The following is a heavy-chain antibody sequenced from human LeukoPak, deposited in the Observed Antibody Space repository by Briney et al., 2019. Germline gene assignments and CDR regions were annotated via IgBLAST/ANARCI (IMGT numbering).Heavy chain of an antibody. V-gene: IGHV4-59*01. CDR3: ARDRQAYYYGMDV. Sequence: SETLSLTCTVSGGSINDYFWGWIRQPPGKGLDWIGHFYSVGSPTCSPSLMSRVSISVDSSKNQFSLKLSSVAAADMAVYYCARDRQAYYYGMDVWVQGTTVTVSS. CDR2: FYSVGSP. J-gene: IGHJ6*02. CDR1: GGSINDYF.